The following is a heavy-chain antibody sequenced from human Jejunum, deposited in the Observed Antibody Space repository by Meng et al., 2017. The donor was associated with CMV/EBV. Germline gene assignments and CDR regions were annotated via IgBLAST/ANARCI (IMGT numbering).Heavy chain of an antibody. J-gene: IGHJ5*02. Sequence: SGFTFSSYDMNWVRQAPGKGLEWVSALSGSGGSTYYADSVKGRCSISRDNPENTLYLQMNSLRAEDTAVYYCARVRYSTGWQFDLWGQGTLVTVSS. D-gene: IGHD6-19*01. CDR1: GFTFSSYD. V-gene: IGHV3-23*01. CDR3: ARVRYSTGWQFDL. CDR2: LSGSGGST.